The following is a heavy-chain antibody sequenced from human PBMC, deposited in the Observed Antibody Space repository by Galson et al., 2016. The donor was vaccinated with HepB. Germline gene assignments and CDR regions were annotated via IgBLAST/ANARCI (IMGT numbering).Heavy chain of an antibody. D-gene: IGHD3-16*01. CDR2: ISAYNGDT. J-gene: IGHJ4*02. CDR1: GYIFRNYG. V-gene: IGHV1-18*04. CDR3: ATGTSLIRGFDH. Sequence: SVKVSCKGSGYIFRNYGINWVRQAPGQGLEWMGWISAYNGDTNYAPKVQGRVTMTTDISTNTATMELWNLGSDDTAVYYCATGTSLIRGFDHWGQGTLVTVSS.